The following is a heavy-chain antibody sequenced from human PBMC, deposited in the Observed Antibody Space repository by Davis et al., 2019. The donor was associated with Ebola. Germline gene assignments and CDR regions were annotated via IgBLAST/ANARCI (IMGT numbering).Heavy chain of an antibody. CDR3: ARDRSYYDILTGNNYYYYYGMDV. J-gene: IGHJ6*04. CDR2: IKQDGSEK. V-gene: IGHV3-7*01. D-gene: IGHD3-9*01. CDR1: GFTFSSYW. Sequence: PGGSLRLSCAASGFTFSSYWMSWVRQAPGKGLEWVANIKQDGSEKYYVDSVKGRFTISRDNAKNSLYLQMNSLRAEDTAVYYCARDRSYYDILTGNNYYYYYGMDVWGKGTTVTVSS.